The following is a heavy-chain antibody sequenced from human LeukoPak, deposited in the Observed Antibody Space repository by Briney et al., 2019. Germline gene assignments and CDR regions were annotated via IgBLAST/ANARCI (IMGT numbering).Heavy chain of an antibody. Sequence: ASVKVSCKASGYTFTSYDINWVRQATGQGLEWMGWMNPNSGNTGYAQKFQGRVTMTRNTSISTAYMELSSLRSEGTAVYYCARVYSYGSLGAFDIWGQGTMVTVSS. CDR2: MNPNSGNT. D-gene: IGHD5-18*01. CDR1: GYTFTSYD. J-gene: IGHJ3*02. V-gene: IGHV1-8*01. CDR3: ARVYSYGSLGAFDI.